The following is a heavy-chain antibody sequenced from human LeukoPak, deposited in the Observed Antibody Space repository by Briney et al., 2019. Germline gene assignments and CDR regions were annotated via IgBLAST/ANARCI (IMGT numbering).Heavy chain of an antibody. CDR3: ARMGCTGGSCFLDF. CDR2: NRNKADSYTT. D-gene: IGHD2-15*01. Sequence: GGSLRLSCAASGFTFRDHYMDWVRQAPGKGLEWVGRNRNKADSYTTEYAASVKGRFTISRDDSKNSLYLQMNSLKTEDSAVYYCARMGCTGGSCFLDFWGQGTLVTVSS. J-gene: IGHJ4*02. V-gene: IGHV3-72*01. CDR1: GFTFRDHY.